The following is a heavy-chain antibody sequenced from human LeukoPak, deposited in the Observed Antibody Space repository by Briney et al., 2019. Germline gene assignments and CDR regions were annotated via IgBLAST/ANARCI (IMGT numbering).Heavy chain of an antibody. D-gene: IGHD6-19*01. Sequence: ASVKVSCKASGYTFTGYYMHWVRQAPGQGLGWMGWINPNSGGTNYAQKFQGRVTMTRDTSISTAYMELSRRRSDDTAVYYCARVRRRDSSTDYWGQGTLVTVSS. CDR2: INPNSGGT. CDR1: GYTFTGYY. J-gene: IGHJ4*02. CDR3: ARVRRRDSSTDY. V-gene: IGHV1-2*02.